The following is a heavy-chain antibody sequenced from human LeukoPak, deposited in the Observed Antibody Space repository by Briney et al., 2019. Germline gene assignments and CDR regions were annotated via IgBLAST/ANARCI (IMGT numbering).Heavy chain of an antibody. J-gene: IGHJ5*02. V-gene: IGHV5-51*01. CDR2: IYPGDSDT. D-gene: IGHD6-6*01. CDR3: ARSPIAARRSNWFDP. CDR1: GYSFTSYW. Sequence: GESLKISCKGSGYSFTSYWIGWVRQMPGEGLEWMGIIYPGDSDTRYSPSFQGQVTISADKSISTAYLQWSSLKASDTAMYYCARSPIAARRSNWFDPWGQGTLVTVSS.